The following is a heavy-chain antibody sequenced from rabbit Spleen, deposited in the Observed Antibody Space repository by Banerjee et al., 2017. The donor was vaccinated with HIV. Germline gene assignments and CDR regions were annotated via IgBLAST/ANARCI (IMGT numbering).Heavy chain of an antibody. Sequence: QEQLVESGGGLVQPGGSLTLTCTASGFSFSSSSYMCWVRQAPGKGLEWIGCIDDGSSGFTYYASWVNGRFTISKASSTTVTLQMTRLTAADTATYFCARDTSSSFSSYGMDLWGPGTLVTVS. V-gene: IGHV1S45*01. J-gene: IGHJ6*01. D-gene: IGHD1-1*01. CDR3: ARDTSSSFSSYGMDL. CDR2: IDDGSSGFT. CDR1: GFSFSSSSY.